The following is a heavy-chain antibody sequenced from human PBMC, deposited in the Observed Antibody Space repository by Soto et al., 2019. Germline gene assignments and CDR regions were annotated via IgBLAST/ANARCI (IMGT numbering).Heavy chain of an antibody. D-gene: IGHD6-13*01. CDR2: IYYSGST. V-gene: IGHV4-31*03. CDR1: GGSISSGGYY. J-gene: IGHJ4*02. CDR3: ARRPTQQLVLFDY. Sequence: SATLSVTCTVSGGSISSGGYYWSWIRQHPGKGLEWIGYIYYSGSTYYNPSLKSRVTISVDTSKNQFSLKLSSVTAADTAVYYCARRPTQQLVLFDYWGQGTLVTVSS.